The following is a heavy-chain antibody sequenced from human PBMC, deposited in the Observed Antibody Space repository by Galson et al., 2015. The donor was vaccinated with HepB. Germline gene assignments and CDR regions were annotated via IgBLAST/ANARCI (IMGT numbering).Heavy chain of an antibody. J-gene: IGHJ3*02. CDR2: TYYRSRWYD. CDR1: GDSVSTHSAT. Sequence: CAISGDSVSTHSATWNWIRQSPSRGLEWLGGTYYRSRWYDDYAVSVKSRITINSDTSKNPFSLQLNSVTPEDTAVYYCARGVDIRGGAFDIWGQGTMVTVSS. V-gene: IGHV6-1*01. CDR3: ARGVDIRGGAFDI. D-gene: IGHD2-15*01.